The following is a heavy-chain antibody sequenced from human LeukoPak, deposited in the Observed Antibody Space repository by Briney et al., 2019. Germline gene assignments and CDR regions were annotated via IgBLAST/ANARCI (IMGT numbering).Heavy chain of an antibody. D-gene: IGHD3-10*01. CDR2: ISYDGSKK. CDR3: AKDYSVSGTYNWFDP. V-gene: IGHV3-30-3*01. J-gene: IGHJ5*02. CDR1: GFTFSTYA. Sequence: GGSLRLSCAASGFTFSTYALHWVRQALGKGLEWVAVISYDGSKKYYADSVKGRFTISRDNSKNTLYLQMNSLRAEDTAVYYCAKDYSVSGTYNWFDPWGQGTLVTVSS.